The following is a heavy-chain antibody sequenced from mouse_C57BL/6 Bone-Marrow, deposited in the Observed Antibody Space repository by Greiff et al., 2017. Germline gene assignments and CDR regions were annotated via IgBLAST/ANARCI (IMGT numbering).Heavy chain of an antibody. CDR2: IDPEIGDT. CDR1: GFNIKDDY. J-gene: IGHJ2*01. CDR3: SSFDGNYFDF. D-gene: IGHD2-3*01. Sequence: VQLQQSGAELVRPGASVKLSCTASGFNIKDDYIHWVKQRPEQGQEWIGWIDPEIGDTEYASKFQGKATITSDTSSNTAYLQLSSLTSEDTAVYYCSSFDGNYFDFWGQGTPLTVAS. V-gene: IGHV14-4*01.